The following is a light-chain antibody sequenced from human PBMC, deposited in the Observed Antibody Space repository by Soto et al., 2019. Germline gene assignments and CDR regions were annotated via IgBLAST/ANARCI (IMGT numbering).Light chain of an antibody. CDR3: QQYHTWPIT. J-gene: IGKJ4*01. CDR2: DAS. Sequence: ESVLTQSPATLSLSPGERATLSSRASQSVSTYLAWYQQRPGQAPRLLIYDASYRATDIPPRFSGSASGTDFTLTISRLEPEDSAIYYCQQYHTWPITFGGGTKVDI. CDR1: QSVSTY. V-gene: IGKV3-11*01.